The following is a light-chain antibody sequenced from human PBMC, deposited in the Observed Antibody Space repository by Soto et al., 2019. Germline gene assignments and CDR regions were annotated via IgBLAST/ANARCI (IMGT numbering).Light chain of an antibody. V-gene: IGLV2-14*01. J-gene: IGLJ1*01. CDR2: DVS. Sequence: QSVLTQPASVSGSPGQSIAISCTGTSSEVGGYSYVSWYQQQPGKAPKLVISDVSNRPSGVSDRFSGSKSGNTASLTISGLQTEDEADYYCASYTTSSTYVFGTG. CDR3: ASYTTSSTYV. CDR1: SSEVGGYSY.